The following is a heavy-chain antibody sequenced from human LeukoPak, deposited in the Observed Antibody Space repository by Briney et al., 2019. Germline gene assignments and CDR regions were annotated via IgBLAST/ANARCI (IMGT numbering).Heavy chain of an antibody. CDR2: IYYSGST. CDR1: GGSISSYY. D-gene: IGHD6-19*01. V-gene: IGHV4-59*01. CDR3: ARGDSSGWWDY. J-gene: IGHJ4*02. Sequence: SETLSLTCTVSGGSISSYYWSWIRQPPGKGLEWIGYIYYSGSTNYNPSLKSRVTISVDTPKNQFSLKLSSVTAADTAVYYCARGDSSGWWDYWGQGTLVTVSS.